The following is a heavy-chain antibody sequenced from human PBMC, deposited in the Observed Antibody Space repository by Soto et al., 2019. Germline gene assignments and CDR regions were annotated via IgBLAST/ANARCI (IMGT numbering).Heavy chain of an antibody. Sequence: SQTLSLTCAISGDSVSSNSAAWNWIRQSPSRGLEWLGRTYYRSKWNNDYAVSVKSRITINLDTSKNQFSLQMKSVTPEDTAVDYCGREAYRNDWFNGRDVWGQGSTVTVS. CDR1: GDSVSSNSAA. CDR2: TYYRSKWNN. D-gene: IGHD3-9*01. J-gene: IGHJ6*01. CDR3: GREAYRNDWFNGRDV. V-gene: IGHV6-1*01.